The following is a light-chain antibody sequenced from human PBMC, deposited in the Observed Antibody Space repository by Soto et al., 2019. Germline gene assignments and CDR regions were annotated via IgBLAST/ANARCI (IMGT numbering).Light chain of an antibody. V-gene: IGKV3-11*01. CDR2: GAF. Sequence: IVLKHATATLSLSPEERATLSCRASPSVTNYLAWYQQKPGQAPRLLIYGAFNRATGIPARFSGSGSGTDFTLTISSLEAEDFAVYYCQQRSNWPQITFGQGTKVDIK. CDR3: QQRSNWPQIT. CDR1: PSVTNY. J-gene: IGKJ1*01.